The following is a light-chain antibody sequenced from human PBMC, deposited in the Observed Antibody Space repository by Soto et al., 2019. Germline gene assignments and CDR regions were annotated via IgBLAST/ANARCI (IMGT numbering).Light chain of an antibody. CDR2: EVS. CDR1: SSDVGGYSY. CDR3: VSYAATDTYI. V-gene: IGLV2-8*01. Sequence: QSVLTQPPSASGSPGQSVTISCTGTSSDVGGYSYVSWNQQHPGKAPKLMIYEVSKRPSGVPDRFSGSKSGNTASLTVSGLQAEDEADYYCVSYAATDTYIFGTSTNVTV. J-gene: IGLJ1*01.